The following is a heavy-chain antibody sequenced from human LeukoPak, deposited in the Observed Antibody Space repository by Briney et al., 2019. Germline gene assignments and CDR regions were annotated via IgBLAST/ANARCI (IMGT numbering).Heavy chain of an antibody. D-gene: IGHD2-21*02. Sequence: GGSLRLSCEASGFTFTKFWMSWVRQAPGKGLEWVANIQEDGKKENYVDSVRGRFTISRDNAKNSIYLQMNSLRVEDTAVYYCAKDIVGGGDDYWGQGTLVTVSS. CDR1: GFTFTKFW. V-gene: IGHV3-7*01. CDR3: AKDIVGGGDDY. J-gene: IGHJ4*02. CDR2: IQEDGKKE.